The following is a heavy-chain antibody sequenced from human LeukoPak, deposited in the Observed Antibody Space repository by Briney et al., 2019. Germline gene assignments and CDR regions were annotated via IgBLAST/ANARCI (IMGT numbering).Heavy chain of an antibody. CDR3: ARERRGSYYWGVGYYFDY. CDR2: IYNGGST. V-gene: IGHV3-53*01. D-gene: IGHD1-26*01. Sequence: GGSLRLSCAASGFTVSSNYMNWVRQAAGQGLEWVSVIYNGGSTYDADSVKGRFTISRDNSKNTLYLQMNSLRAEDTAVYYCARERRGSYYWGVGYYFDYWGQGALVTASS. CDR1: GFTVSSNY. J-gene: IGHJ4*02.